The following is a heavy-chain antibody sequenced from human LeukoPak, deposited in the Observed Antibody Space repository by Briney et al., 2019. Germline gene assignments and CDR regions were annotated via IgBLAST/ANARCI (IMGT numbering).Heavy chain of an antibody. D-gene: IGHD3-3*02. Sequence: SETLSLTCAVYGGSFSGYYWSWIRQPPGTGLEWIGEINHSGSTNYNPSLKSRVTISVDTSKNQFSLKLSSVTAADTAVYYCARGSHFWSGYRTYYFDYWGQGTLVTISS. CDR1: GGSFSGYY. CDR2: INHSGST. J-gene: IGHJ4*02. CDR3: ARGSHFWSGYRTYYFDY. V-gene: IGHV4-34*01.